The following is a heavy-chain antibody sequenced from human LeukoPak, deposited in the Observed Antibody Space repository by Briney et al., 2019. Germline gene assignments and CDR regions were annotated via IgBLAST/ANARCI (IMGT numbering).Heavy chain of an antibody. CDR2: MYYSGST. V-gene: IGHV4-59*11. CDR3: ARNTYDYYFDP. J-gene: IGHJ5*02. CDR1: GDSINSHH. Sequence: SETLSLTCTVSGDSINSHHWNWIRQPPGKGLEWIGYMYYSGSTMYNRSLKSRVAISIDTSKNQFSLKLTSVTAADTAVYYCARNTYDYYFDPWGQGILVTVSS. D-gene: IGHD1-26*01.